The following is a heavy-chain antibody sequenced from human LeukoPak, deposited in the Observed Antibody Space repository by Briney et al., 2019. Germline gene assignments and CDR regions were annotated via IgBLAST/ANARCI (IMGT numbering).Heavy chain of an antibody. Sequence: SETLSLTCTVSGASISGYYWNWIRQSPGKGLEWIGFIYHSGSTNSGRTNYNPSLRGRVTISVDTSKNQFSLNLNSMTAEDTAVYYCARNRNNLGDVNWFDPWGQGTLVIVSS. CDR1: GASISGYY. CDR3: ARNRNNLGDVNWFDP. CDR2: IYHSGSTNSGRT. D-gene: IGHD1/OR15-1a*01. J-gene: IGHJ5*02. V-gene: IGHV4-59*01.